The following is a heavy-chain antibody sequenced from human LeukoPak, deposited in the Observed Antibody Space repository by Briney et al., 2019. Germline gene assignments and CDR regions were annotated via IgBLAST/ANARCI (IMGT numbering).Heavy chain of an antibody. Sequence: GRSLRLSCAASGFIFNEYAMHWVRQAPGKGLEWVSGISWNSGNIDYADSVKGRFTISRDNAKNSLDLQMNSLRAEDTAVYYCARDYGGSSPFDYWGQGTLVTVSS. CDR1: GFIFNEYA. D-gene: IGHD4-23*01. J-gene: IGHJ4*02. V-gene: IGHV3-9*01. CDR2: ISWNSGNI. CDR3: ARDYGGSSPFDY.